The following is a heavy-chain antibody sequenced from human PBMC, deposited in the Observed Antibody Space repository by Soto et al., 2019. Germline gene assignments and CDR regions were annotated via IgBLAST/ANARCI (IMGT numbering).Heavy chain of an antibody. Sequence: ASVKVSCKASGHTFTSYGISWVRQAPGQGLEWMGWISAYNGNTNYAQKLQGRVTMTTDTSTSTAYMELRSLRSDDTAVYYCAGDRNIVARRSGWYPLAYWGQGTLVTVSS. CDR3: AGDRNIVARRSGWYPLAY. V-gene: IGHV1-18*01. D-gene: IGHD6-19*01. CDR2: ISAYNGNT. J-gene: IGHJ4*02. CDR1: GHTFTSYG.